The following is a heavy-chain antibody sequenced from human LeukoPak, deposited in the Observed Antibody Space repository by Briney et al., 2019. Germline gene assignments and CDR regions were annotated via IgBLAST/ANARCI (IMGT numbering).Heavy chain of an antibody. J-gene: IGHJ4*02. Sequence: SVTVSCKASGGTFSSYAINWVRPAPGQGLEWMGGIIPIFGTANYAQEFQGRVTITADDSTSTEYMELRRLRPEDTAVYYCAGGGPSRPIYWGQGTLVTVSS. D-gene: IGHD1-26*01. V-gene: IGHV1-69*13. CDR2: IIPIFGTA. CDR1: GGTFSSYA. CDR3: AGGGPSRPIY.